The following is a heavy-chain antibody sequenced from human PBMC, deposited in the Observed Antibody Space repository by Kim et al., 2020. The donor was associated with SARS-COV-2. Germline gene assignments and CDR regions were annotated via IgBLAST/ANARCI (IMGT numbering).Heavy chain of an antibody. CDR1: GGSISSSSYY. CDR3: ARVWSGPVRHQLVPRIDY. J-gene: IGHJ4*02. D-gene: IGHD2-2*01. CDR2: IYYSGST. Sequence: SETLSLTCTVSGGSISSSSYYWGWIRQPPGKGLEWIGSIYYSGSTYYNPSLKSRVTISVDTSKNQFSLKLSSVTAADTAVYYCARVWSGPVRHQLVPRIDYWGQGTLVTVSS. V-gene: IGHV4-39*07.